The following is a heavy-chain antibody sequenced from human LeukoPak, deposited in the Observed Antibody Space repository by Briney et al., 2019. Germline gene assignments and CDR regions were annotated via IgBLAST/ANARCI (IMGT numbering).Heavy chain of an antibody. D-gene: IGHD3-22*01. CDR3: ARDPITMIVVVITSYYFDY. J-gene: IGHJ4*02. CDR2: INPNSGGT. Sequence: ASVKVSCTASGYTFTGYYMHWVRQAPGQGLEWMGWINPNSGGTNYAQKFQGRVTMTRDTSISTAYMELSRLRSDDTAVYYCARDPITMIVVVITSYYFDYWGQGTLVTVSS. CDR1: GYTFTGYY. V-gene: IGHV1-2*02.